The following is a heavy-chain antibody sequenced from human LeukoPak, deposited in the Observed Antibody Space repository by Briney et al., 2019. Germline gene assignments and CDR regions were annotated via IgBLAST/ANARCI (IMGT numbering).Heavy chain of an antibody. Sequence: PGGSLGLSCAASGFTFSSYAMSWARQAPGKGLEWVSAISGSGGSTYYADSVKGRFTISRDNSKNTLYLQMNSLRAEDTAVYYCTKGTIWLPFDYWGQGTLVTVSS. CDR2: ISGSGGST. J-gene: IGHJ4*02. CDR1: GFTFSSYA. D-gene: IGHD5-18*01. V-gene: IGHV3-23*01. CDR3: TKGTIWLPFDY.